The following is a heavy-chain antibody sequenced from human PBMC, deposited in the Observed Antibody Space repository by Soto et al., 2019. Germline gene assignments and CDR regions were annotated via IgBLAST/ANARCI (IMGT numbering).Heavy chain of an antibody. Sequence: QVQLQESGPGLVQPSQTLSLTCTVSGGSISSGDYYWSWIRQHLGKGLEWIGYIYYSGSTYYNPSIRSRVTKTVDTYKIQFSLKLSSVAAAATAVYYCAREQSSSFDFDIWGQGTMVTVSS. D-gene: IGHD6-6*01. V-gene: IGHV4-31*03. CDR2: IYYSGST. CDR1: GGSISSGDYY. J-gene: IGHJ3*02. CDR3: AREQSSSFDFDI.